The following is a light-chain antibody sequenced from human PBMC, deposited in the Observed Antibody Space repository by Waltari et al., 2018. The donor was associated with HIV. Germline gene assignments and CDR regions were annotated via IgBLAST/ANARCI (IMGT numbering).Light chain of an antibody. CDR1: ALAKPY. V-gene: IGLV3-25*03. J-gene: IGLJ1*01. CDR3: QSADTSGTRV. Sequence: SFELTQAPSVTVSPGQTARITCSGDALAKPYRYWYQQTPGQAPVVVIYKDTERPSGIPERFSGSSSGTTVTLTIRGVQAEDEADYFCQSADTSGTRVFGPGTKVTVL. CDR2: KDT.